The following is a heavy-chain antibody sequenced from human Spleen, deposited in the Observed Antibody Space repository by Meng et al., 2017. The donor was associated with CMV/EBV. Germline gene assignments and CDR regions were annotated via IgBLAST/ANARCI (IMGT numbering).Heavy chain of an antibody. J-gene: IGHJ4*02. CDR2: IRSKGNSYAT. D-gene: IGHD2-2*01. V-gene: IGHV3-73*01. CDR3: ARQTDSCHDY. Sequence: CTASGFIFSGSAMHWVRQASGKGPEWVGHIRSKGNSYATAYAASVKGRFTISRDDSKNTAYLQMNSLKSEDTAVYYCARQTDSCHDYWGQGTLVTVSS. CDR1: GFIFSGSA.